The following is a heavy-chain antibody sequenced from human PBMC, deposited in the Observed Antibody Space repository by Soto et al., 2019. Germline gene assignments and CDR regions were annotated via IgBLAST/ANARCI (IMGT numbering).Heavy chain of an antibody. D-gene: IGHD6-19*01. CDR2: ISTSGSTI. Sequence: GVSLRLSCAASGFTFSDYYMSWILQAPGKGLERVSYISTSGSTIYYADSVKGRFTISRDNAKNSLYVQMNRLRVEDTAVCYCGRGGAGRRSGRMGAFDIGGQGTMVTVSS. CDR1: GFTFSDYY. J-gene: IGHJ3*02. V-gene: IGHV3-11*01. CDR3: GRGGAGRRSGRMGAFDI.